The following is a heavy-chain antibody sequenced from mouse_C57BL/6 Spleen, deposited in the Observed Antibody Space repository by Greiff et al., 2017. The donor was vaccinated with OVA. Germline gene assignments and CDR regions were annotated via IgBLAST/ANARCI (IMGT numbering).Heavy chain of an antibody. J-gene: IGHJ4*01. CDR1: GFTFSDAW. CDR2: IRNKANNHAT. CDR3: TTVVATDYAMDY. D-gene: IGHD1-1*01. Sequence: EVMLVESGGGLVQPGGSMKLSCAASGFTFSDAWMDWVRQSPEKGLEWVAEIRNKANNHATYYAESVKGRFTISRDDSKSSVYLQMNSLRAEDTGIYYCTTVVATDYAMDYWGQGTSVTVSS. V-gene: IGHV6-6*01.